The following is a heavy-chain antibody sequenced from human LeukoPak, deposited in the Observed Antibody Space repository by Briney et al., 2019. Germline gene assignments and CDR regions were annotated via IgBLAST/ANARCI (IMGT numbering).Heavy chain of an antibody. CDR2: INPSGGST. J-gene: IGHJ5*02. V-gene: IGHV1-46*01. CDR1: GYTFTSYY. CDR3: ARDVPIVNWFDP. D-gene: IGHD1-26*01. Sequence: ASVTVSCKASGYTFTSYYMHWVRQAPGQGLEWMGIINPSGGSTSYAQKFQGRVTMTRDTSTSTVYMELSSLRSEDTAVYYCARDVPIVNWFDPWGQGTLVTVSS.